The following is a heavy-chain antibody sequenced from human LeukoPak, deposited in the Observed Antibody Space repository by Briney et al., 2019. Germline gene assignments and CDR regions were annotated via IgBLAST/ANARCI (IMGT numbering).Heavy chain of an antibody. Sequence: GGSLRLSCAASGFTFSSYGMSWVRQAPGKGLEWVSAISGSCSSTYYADSRKGRFTISRDNSKNTLHLQMNSLRPEDTAVYYCARRAGAYSHPYDYWGQGTLVTVSS. CDR1: GFTFSSYG. CDR3: ARRAGAYSHPYDY. J-gene: IGHJ4*02. D-gene: IGHD4/OR15-4a*01. CDR2: ISGSCSST. V-gene: IGHV3-23*01.